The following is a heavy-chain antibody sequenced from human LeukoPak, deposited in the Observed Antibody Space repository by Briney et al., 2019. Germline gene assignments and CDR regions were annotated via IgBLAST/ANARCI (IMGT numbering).Heavy chain of an antibody. CDR1: GFTFSSYA. CDR2: ISGSGGST. J-gene: IGHJ4*02. Sequence: GSLRLSCAASGFTFSSYAMSWVRQAPGKGLEWVSAISGSGGSTYYADSVKGRFTISRDNSKNTLYLQMNSLRAEDTAVYYCAKDLYYYGSGSCFDYRGQGTLVTVSS. CDR3: AKDLYYYGSGSCFDY. V-gene: IGHV3-23*01. D-gene: IGHD3-10*01.